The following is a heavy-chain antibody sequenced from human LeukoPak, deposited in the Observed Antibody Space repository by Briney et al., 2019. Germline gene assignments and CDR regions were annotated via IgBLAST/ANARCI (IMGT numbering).Heavy chain of an antibody. CDR1: GGSISSGGYY. V-gene: IGHV4-31*03. J-gene: IGHJ4*02. CDR2: IYYSGST. CDR3: ARERRDGYNYANIDY. Sequence: SQTLSLTCTVSGGSISSGGYYWSWIRQHPGKGLEWIGYIYYSGSTYYNPSLKSRVTISVDTSKNQFSLKLSSVTAADTGVYYCARERRDGYNYANIDYWGQGTLVTVSS. D-gene: IGHD5-24*01.